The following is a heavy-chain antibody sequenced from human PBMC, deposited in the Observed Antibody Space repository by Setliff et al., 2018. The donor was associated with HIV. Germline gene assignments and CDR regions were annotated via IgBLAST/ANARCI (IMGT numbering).Heavy chain of an antibody. D-gene: IGHD6-19*01. CDR3: TTDASSGWYWYYFDY. V-gene: IGHV3-15*01. CDR2: IKSNTDGGTT. J-gene: IGHJ4*02. CDR1: GFTFSNAV. Sequence: PGGSLRLSCAASGFTFSNAVMSWVRQAPGKGLEWVGRIKSNTDGGTTDYAAPVNGRFTISRDDSKNTLYLQMNSLKTEDTAVYYCTTDASSGWYWYYFDYWGQGTLVTVSS.